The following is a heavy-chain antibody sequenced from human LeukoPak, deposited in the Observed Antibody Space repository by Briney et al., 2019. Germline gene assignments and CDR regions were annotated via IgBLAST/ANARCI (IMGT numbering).Heavy chain of an antibody. Sequence: ASVTVSCTASGYTFTSYYMHWVRQAPGQGLEWMGIINPSGGSTSYAQKFQGRVTMTRDTSTSTVYMELSSLRSEDTAVYYCARAGSSSHVFDYWGQGALVTVSS. CDR2: INPSGGST. D-gene: IGHD6-13*01. V-gene: IGHV1-46*01. J-gene: IGHJ4*02. CDR3: ARAGSSSHVFDY. CDR1: GYTFTSYY.